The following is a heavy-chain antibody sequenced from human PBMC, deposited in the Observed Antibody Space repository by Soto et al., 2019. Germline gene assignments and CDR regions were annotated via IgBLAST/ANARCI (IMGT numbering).Heavy chain of an antibody. CDR1: GYTFTSNY. V-gene: IGHV1-46*01. D-gene: IGHD2-2*01. CDR3: ARQYCTGTSCYPYFDY. CDR2: INPGIGST. Sequence: QVQLVQSGAEVKHSGASMKVSCKASGYTFTSNYLHWIRQAPGQGREWMGTINPGIGSTTYAENFQGRVAMTRDTSTSTVHLELSSLRFEDTAVYYCARQYCTGTSCYPYFDYRGQGTLITVSS. J-gene: IGHJ4*02.